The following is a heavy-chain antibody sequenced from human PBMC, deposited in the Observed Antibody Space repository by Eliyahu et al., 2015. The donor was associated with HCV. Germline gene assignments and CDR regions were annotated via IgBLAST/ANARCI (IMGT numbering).Heavy chain of an antibody. J-gene: IGHJ4*02. CDR1: GFTFHGMA. D-gene: IGHD2-15*01. Sequence: EVQLLESGGGLVQPGGSLRLSCAAXGFTFHGMAXGWVRQAPGKGLEWVSXISGSGGSTYYADSVKGRFTISRDNXKNTLYLQMNSLRAEDTAVYYCAKGCSGGSCLLFDYWGQGTLVTVSS. V-gene: IGHV3-23*01. CDR2: ISGSGGST. CDR3: AKGCSGGSCLLFDY.